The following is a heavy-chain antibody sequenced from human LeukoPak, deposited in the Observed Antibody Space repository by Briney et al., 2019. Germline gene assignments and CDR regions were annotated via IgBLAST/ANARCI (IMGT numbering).Heavy chain of an antibody. D-gene: IGHD3-3*01. J-gene: IGHJ3*02. CDR1: GFTFSSYG. CDR3: AKDFSVGDYDFWSGPPGAFDI. V-gene: IGHV3-30*02. CDR2: IRYDGSNK. Sequence: GGSLRLSCAASGFTFSSYGMHWVRQAPGKGLEWVAFIRYDGSNKYYADSVMGRFTISRDNSKNTLYLQMNSLRAEDTAVYYCAKDFSVGDYDFWSGPPGAFDIWGQGTMVTVSS.